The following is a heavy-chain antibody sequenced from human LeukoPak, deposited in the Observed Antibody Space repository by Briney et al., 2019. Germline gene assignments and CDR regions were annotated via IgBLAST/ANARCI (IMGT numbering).Heavy chain of an antibody. V-gene: IGHV1-69*13. Sequence: ASVKVSCKASGYTFTSYYMHWVRQAPGQGLEWMGGIIPIFGTPNYAQKFQGRVTITADEATSTAYMELSSLRSEDTAVYYCARAAGYCSGGSCYNYMDVWGKGTTVTISS. CDR2: IIPIFGTP. D-gene: IGHD2-15*01. CDR1: GYTFTSYY. J-gene: IGHJ6*03. CDR3: ARAAGYCSGGSCYNYMDV.